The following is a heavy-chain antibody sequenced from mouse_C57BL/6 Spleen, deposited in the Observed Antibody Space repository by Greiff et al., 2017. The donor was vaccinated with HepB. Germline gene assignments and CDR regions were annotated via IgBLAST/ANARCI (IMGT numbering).Heavy chain of an antibody. J-gene: IGHJ3*01. CDR1: GYTFTSYW. D-gene: IGHD1-1*01. V-gene: IGHV1-64*01. CDR2: IHPNSGST. CDR3: ARDYYGSSRGFAY. Sequence: VQLQQPGAELVKPGASVKLSCKASGYTFTSYWMHWVKQRPGQGLEWIGMIHPNSGSTNYNEKFKSKATLTVDKSSSTAYMQLSSLTSEDSAVYYCARDYYGSSRGFAYWGQGTLVTVSA.